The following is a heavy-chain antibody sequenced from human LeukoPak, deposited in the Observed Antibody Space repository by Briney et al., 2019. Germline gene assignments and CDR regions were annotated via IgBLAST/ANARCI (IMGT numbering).Heavy chain of an antibody. CDR1: GFTFSGYA. Sequence: QPGGSLRLSCVASGFTFSGYAISWVRQAPGKGLEWVATSVGSGPDTYHVDSVKGRFTISKDNSKNTLSLQMDSLRAEDTAVYYCAKATLAHCSGYRCYPFDHWGQGTLVSVSP. CDR2: SVGSGPDT. CDR3: AKATLAHCSGYRCYPFDH. V-gene: IGHV3-23*01. J-gene: IGHJ4*02. D-gene: IGHD2-15*01.